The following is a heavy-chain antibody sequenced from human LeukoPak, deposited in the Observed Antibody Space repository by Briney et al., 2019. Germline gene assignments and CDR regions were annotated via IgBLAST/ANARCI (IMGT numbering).Heavy chain of an antibody. CDR2: ISSSGSTI. D-gene: IGHD2-2*01. CDR1: GFTFSDYY. CDR3: ARGPGAIVVVPAASNWFDP. Sequence: GGSLRLSCAASGFTFSDYYMSWIRQAPGKGLEWVSYISSSGSTIYYADSVKGRFTISRDNAKNSLYLQMNSLRAEDTVVYYCARGPGAIVVVPAASNWFDPWGQGTLVTVSS. V-gene: IGHV3-11*01. J-gene: IGHJ5*02.